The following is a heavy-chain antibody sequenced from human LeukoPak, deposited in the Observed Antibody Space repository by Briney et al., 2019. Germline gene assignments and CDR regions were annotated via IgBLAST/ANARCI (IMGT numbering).Heavy chain of an antibody. Sequence: PGGSLRLSCAASGFTFSNFRMNWVRQAPGKGLEWVASIKQDGSEEHYVDSVKGRFTISRDNAKNSLYLQMNSLIAEDTAVYYCARGNYASFDYWGQGTLVTVSS. D-gene: IGHD1-7*01. CDR2: IKQDGSEE. CDR3: ARGNYASFDY. V-gene: IGHV3-7*04. CDR1: GFTFSNFR. J-gene: IGHJ4*02.